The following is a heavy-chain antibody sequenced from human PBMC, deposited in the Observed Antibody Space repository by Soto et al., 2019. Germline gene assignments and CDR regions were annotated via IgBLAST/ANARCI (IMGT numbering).Heavy chain of an antibody. CDR1: GYTFTTFW. V-gene: IGHV5-10-1*01. CDR3: ARLFCSTTTCDSWFDP. J-gene: IGHJ5*02. D-gene: IGHD2-2*01. CDR2: IDPRDSYV. Sequence: GESLKISCTGVGYTFTTFWISWVRQMPGKGLEWMGRIDPRDSYVNYSPSFQGHVTISLDKSISTAYLQWGSLKASDTAMYYCARLFCSTTTCDSWFDPWGQGTLVTVS.